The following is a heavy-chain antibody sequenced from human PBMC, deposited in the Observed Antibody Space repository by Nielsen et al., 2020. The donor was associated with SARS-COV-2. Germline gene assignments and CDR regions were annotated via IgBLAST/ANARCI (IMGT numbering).Heavy chain of an antibody. V-gene: IGHV4-59*01. CDR2: IYYSGST. Sequence: SETLSLTCTVSGGSISSYYWSWIRQPPGKGLEWIGYIYYSGSTNYNPSLKSRVTISVDTSKNQFSLKLSSVTAADTAVYYCAREGLYGGNYIWDYWGQGTLVTVSS. D-gene: IGHD4-23*01. CDR3: AREGLYGGNYIWDY. J-gene: IGHJ4*02. CDR1: GGSISSYY.